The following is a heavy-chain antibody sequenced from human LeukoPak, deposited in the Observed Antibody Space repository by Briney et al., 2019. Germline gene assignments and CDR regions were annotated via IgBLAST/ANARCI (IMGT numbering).Heavy chain of an antibody. D-gene: IGHD5-18*01. CDR2: ISSSSSYI. CDR3: AREEGGYGSFDS. Sequence: GGSLRLSCAASGYTSRIYSMNSVRQAPGKGLEWVSSISSSSSYIYYADSVKGRFTISRDNAKNSLYLQMNSLRAEDTAVYYCAREEGGYGSFDSWGQGTLVTVSS. J-gene: IGHJ4*02. CDR1: GYTSRIYS. V-gene: IGHV3-21*01.